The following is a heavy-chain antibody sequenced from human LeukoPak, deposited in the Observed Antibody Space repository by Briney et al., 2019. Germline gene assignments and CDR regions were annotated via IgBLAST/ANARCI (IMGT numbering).Heavy chain of an antibody. CDR3: AKVGYCSGGSCNPEYFQH. CDR1: GYTFIGYY. J-gene: IGHJ1*01. Sequence: GASVKVSCKASGYTFIGYYMHWVRQAPGQGLEWMGWINPTSGGTNYAQKFQGRVTMTRDTSISTAYMELSRLRSDDTAVYYCAKVGYCSGGSCNPEYFQHWGQGTLVTVSS. V-gene: IGHV1-2*02. D-gene: IGHD2-15*01. CDR2: INPTSGGT.